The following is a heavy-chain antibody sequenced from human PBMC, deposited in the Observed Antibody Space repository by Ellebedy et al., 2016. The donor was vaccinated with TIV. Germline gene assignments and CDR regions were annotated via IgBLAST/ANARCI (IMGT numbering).Heavy chain of an antibody. Sequence: GESLKISCAASGFTFSSYWMGWVRQAPGKGLEWVSGINWNSGIITYADSVKGRFTISRDNSKNTLYLQMNSLRAEDTAVYYCAKGFGDGRGYWGQGTLVTVSS. CDR1: GFTFSSYW. D-gene: IGHD3-10*01. V-gene: IGHV3-NL1*01. CDR3: AKGFGDGRGY. J-gene: IGHJ4*02. CDR2: INWNSGII.